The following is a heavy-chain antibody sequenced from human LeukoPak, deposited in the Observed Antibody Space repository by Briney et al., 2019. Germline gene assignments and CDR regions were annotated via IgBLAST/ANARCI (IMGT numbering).Heavy chain of an antibody. CDR3: ARSLYDYAHAPTI. D-gene: IGHD3-16*01. J-gene: IGHJ4*02. CDR2: IYYSGST. Sequence: PSETLSLTCTVSGGSISSYYWSWIRQPPGKGLEWIGYIYYSGSTNYNPSLKSRVTISVDTSKNQFSLKLSSVTAADTAVYYCARSLYDYAHAPTIWGQGTLVTVSS. CDR1: GGSISSYY. V-gene: IGHV4-59*01.